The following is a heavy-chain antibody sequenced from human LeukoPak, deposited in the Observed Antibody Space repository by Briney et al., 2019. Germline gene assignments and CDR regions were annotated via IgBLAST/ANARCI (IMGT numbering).Heavy chain of an antibody. V-gene: IGHV3-23*01. J-gene: IGHJ4*02. D-gene: IGHD4-17*01. Sequence: PGGTLRLSCAASGFTFSSYGMSWVRQAPGKGLEWVSAISGSGGSTYYADSVKGRFTISRDNSKNTLYLQMNSLRAEDTAVYYCAKDTVTTGNFDYWGQGTLVTVSS. CDR3: AKDTVTTGNFDY. CDR1: GFTFSSYG. CDR2: ISGSGGST.